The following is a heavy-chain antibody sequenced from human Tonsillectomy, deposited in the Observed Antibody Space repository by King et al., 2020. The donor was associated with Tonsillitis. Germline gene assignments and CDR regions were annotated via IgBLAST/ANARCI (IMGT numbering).Heavy chain of an antibody. Sequence: VQLQESGPGLVKPSETLSLTCTVSGGSISSYYWSWIRQPPGKGLEWIGYIYYSGSTNYNPSLKSRVTISVDTSKNQFSLKLSSVTAADTAVYYCAKDLCYYVSSGYYLVEAFDIWGHGTMVTVTS. D-gene: IGHD3-22*01. V-gene: IGHV4-59*12. CDR2: IYYSGST. CDR3: AKDLCYYVSSGYYLVEAFDI. J-gene: IGHJ3*02. CDR1: GGSISSYY.